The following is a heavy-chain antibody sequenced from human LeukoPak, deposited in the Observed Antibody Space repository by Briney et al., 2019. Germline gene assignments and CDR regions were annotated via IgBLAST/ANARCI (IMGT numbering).Heavy chain of an antibody. D-gene: IGHD7-27*01. CDR2: ISSGSEII. V-gene: IGHV3-48*01. CDR3: ASLGPGGNWALNY. Sequence: QSGGSLRLSCAASGFTFSTYNMNWVRQAPGKGLKGVSFISSGSEIIYYADSVKGRFTVSRDNSKNTLYLQMNSLRADDTAVYYCASLGPGGNWALNYWGQGTLVSVSS. J-gene: IGHJ4*02. CDR1: GFTFSTYN.